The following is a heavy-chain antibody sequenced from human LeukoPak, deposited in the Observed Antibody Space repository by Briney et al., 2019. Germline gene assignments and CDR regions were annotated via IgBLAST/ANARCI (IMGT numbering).Heavy chain of an antibody. CDR2: ISCRSSYI. CDR3: ARGVGVWSLFDY. V-gene: IGHV3-21*01. Sequence: GGPLRLSCAASGFTFSCYSMNWVRQAPGKGVEGGSSISCRSSYINYAGSSKRGLTISRADEKISPYLQMNSLRAEDKAVYYCARGVGVWSLFDYWGQGTLVTVSS. CDR1: GFTFSCYS. J-gene: IGHJ4*02. D-gene: IGHD2-21*02.